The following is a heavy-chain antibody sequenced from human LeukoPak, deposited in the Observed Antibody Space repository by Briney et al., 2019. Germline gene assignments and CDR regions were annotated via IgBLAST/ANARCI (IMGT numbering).Heavy chain of an antibody. CDR2: ISAYNGNT. D-gene: IGHD1-26*01. CDR3: ARHMTAVGAPYQYYFDY. CDR1: GYTFTSYG. V-gene: IGHV1-18*01. Sequence: GASVNVSCKASGYTFTSYGISWVRQAPGQGLEWMGWISAYNGNTNYAQKLQGRVTMTTDTSTSTAYMELRSLRSDDTAVYYCARHMTAVGAPYQYYFDYWGQGTLVTVSS. J-gene: IGHJ4*02.